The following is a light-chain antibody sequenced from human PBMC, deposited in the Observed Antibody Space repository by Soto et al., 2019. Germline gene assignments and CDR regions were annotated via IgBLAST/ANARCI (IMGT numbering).Light chain of an antibody. CDR2: GAS. V-gene: IGKV3-20*01. CDR1: QSVSTSY. Sequence: EIVLTQSPGTLSLSPGERATLSCRASQSVSTSYLAWYQQKLGQAPRLLIYGASSRATGIPDRFSGSGSGADFTLTISRLEPEDFAVYYCQQYGSVPLTFGGGTKVEIK. J-gene: IGKJ4*01. CDR3: QQYGSVPLT.